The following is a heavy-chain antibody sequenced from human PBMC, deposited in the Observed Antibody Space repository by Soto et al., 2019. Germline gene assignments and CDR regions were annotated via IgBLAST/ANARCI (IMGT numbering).Heavy chain of an antibody. CDR2: ISGSGGDI. J-gene: IGHJ4*02. Sequence: EVQLLESGGGLVQPGGSLRLSCAASGFTFSIYAMSWVRQAPGKGLEWVSTISGSGGDIYYSDSVKGRFIISRDNPKYTLSLQMDSVRDEDAAVYYCAKGGRGSSVLDFDYWGQGALGTVSS. CDR3: AKGGRGSSVLDFDY. D-gene: IGHD6-6*01. CDR1: GFTFSIYA. V-gene: IGHV3-23*01.